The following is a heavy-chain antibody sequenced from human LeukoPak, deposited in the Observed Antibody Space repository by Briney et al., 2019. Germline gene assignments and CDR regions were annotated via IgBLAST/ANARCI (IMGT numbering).Heavy chain of an antibody. Sequence: ASVKVSCKASGYTFTGYYMHWVRQAPGQGLEWMGWINPNSGGTNYAQKFQGRVTMTRDTSISTAYMELSRLRSDDTAVYYCAVFEYSSSSGAFDIWGQGTTVTVSS. D-gene: IGHD6-6*01. CDR2: INPNSGGT. CDR3: AVFEYSSSSGAFDI. V-gene: IGHV1-2*02. J-gene: IGHJ3*02. CDR1: GYTFTGYY.